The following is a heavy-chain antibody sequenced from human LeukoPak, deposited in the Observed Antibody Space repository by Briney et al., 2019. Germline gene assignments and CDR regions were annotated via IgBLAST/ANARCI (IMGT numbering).Heavy chain of an antibody. J-gene: IGHJ4*02. V-gene: IGHV3-21*01. Sequence: GGSLRLSCAASGFTFSSHSMNWVRQAPGKGLEWVSSISRSSVYIYYADSVKGRFTISRDNAQNSLYLQMNSLRAEDTAVYYCARDPTYYYESSGYYYFDSWGQGTQVTVSS. CDR2: ISRSSVYI. CDR3: ARDPTYYYESSGYYYFDS. CDR1: GFTFSSHS. D-gene: IGHD3-22*01.